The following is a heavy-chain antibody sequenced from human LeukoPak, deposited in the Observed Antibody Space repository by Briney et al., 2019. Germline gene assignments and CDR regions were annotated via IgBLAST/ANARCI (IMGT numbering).Heavy chain of an antibody. CDR1: GFTFDDYA. D-gene: IGHD6-13*01. Sequence: GGSLRLSCAASGFTFDDYAMHWVRQAPEKGLEWVSGISWNSGNIGYADSVKGRFTISRDNAKNSLYLQMNSLRTEDTALYYCATEDSNWGQGTLVTVSS. CDR2: ISWNSGNI. CDR3: ATEDSN. J-gene: IGHJ4*02. V-gene: IGHV3-9*01.